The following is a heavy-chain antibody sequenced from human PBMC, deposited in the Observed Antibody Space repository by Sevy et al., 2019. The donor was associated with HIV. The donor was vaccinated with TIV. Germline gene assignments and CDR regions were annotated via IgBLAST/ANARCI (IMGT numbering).Heavy chain of an antibody. J-gene: IGHJ6*02. CDR1: GFTFSSYW. CDR2: IKQDGSEK. D-gene: IGHD2-2*01. Sequence: GGSLRLSCAASGFTFSSYWMSWVRQAPGKGLEWVANIKQDGSEKYYVDSVKGRFTISRDNAKNSLYLQMNSLRAEDTAVYYCARSLKDIVVVPAAMGYYYYYYGMDAWGQGTTVTVSS. CDR3: ARSLKDIVVVPAAMGYYYYYYGMDA. V-gene: IGHV3-7*01.